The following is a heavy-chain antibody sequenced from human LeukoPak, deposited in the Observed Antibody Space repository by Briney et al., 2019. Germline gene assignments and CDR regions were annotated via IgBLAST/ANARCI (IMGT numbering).Heavy chain of an antibody. CDR2: ISAYNGNT. Sequence: ASVKVSCKASGYTFTSYGISWVRQAPGQGLEWMGWISAYNGNTNYAQKLQGRVTMTTDTSTSTAYMELSSLRSEDTAVYYCARDKNPTMIVVVIPQPLPLYGMDVWGQGTTVTVSS. CDR3: ARDKNPTMIVVVIPQPLPLYGMDV. V-gene: IGHV1-18*01. J-gene: IGHJ6*02. D-gene: IGHD3-22*01. CDR1: GYTFTSYG.